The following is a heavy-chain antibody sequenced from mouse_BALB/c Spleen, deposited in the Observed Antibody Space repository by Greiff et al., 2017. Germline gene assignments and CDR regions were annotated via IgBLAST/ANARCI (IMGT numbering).Heavy chain of an antibody. D-gene: IGHD1-3*01. V-gene: IGHV1-18*01. CDR2: INPNNGGT. Sequence: EVQLQQSGPELVKPGASVKIPCKASGYTFTDYNMDWVKQSHGKSLEWIGDINPNNGGTIYNQKFKGKATLTVDKSSSTAYMELRSLTSEDTAVYYCAREAHLRSAMDYWGQGTSVTVSS. CDR3: AREAHLRSAMDY. CDR1: GYTFTDYN. J-gene: IGHJ4*01.